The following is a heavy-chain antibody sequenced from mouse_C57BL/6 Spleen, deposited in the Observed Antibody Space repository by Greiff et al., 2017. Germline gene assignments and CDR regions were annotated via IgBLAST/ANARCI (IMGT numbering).Heavy chain of an antibody. CDR2: IWRGGST. D-gene: IGHD1-1*01. J-gene: IGHJ1*03. V-gene: IGHV2-5*01. Sequence: QVQLQQSGPGLVQPSQSLSITCTVSGFSLTSYGVHWVRQSPGKGLEWLGVIWRGGSTAYNAAFMSRLSSTKDNSKSHVFFKMNRLQADDTAIYDCAKDRGSSQWYFDVWGTGTTVTVSS. CDR3: AKDRGSSQWYFDV. CDR1: GFSLTSYG.